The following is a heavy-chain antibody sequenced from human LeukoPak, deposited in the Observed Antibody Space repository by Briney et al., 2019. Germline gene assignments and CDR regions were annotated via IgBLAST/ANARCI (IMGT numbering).Heavy chain of an antibody. CDR3: AKSPSSSWYPTWFDY. V-gene: IGHV3-30*18. D-gene: IGHD6-13*01. Sequence: HAGGSLRLFCAASGFTFSSYGMHWVRQAPGKGLEWVAVISYDGSNKYYADSVEGRFTISRDNSKNTLYLQMNSLRAEDTAVYYCAKSPSSSWYPTWFDYWGQGTLVTVSS. J-gene: IGHJ4*02. CDR2: ISYDGSNK. CDR1: GFTFSSYG.